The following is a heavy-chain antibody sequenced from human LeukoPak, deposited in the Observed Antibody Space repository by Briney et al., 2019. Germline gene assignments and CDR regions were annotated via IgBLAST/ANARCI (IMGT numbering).Heavy chain of an antibody. V-gene: IGHV3-11*01. Sequence: SGGSLRLSCAASGFTFSDYYMSWIRQAPGKGLEWVSYISSSASSMYYADSVKGRFTISRDNAKNSLYLQMNSLRAEDTAVYYCARVVGSIWFGEFRFDPWGQGTLVTVSS. CDR2: ISSSASSM. D-gene: IGHD3-10*01. CDR3: ARVVGSIWFGEFRFDP. J-gene: IGHJ5*02. CDR1: GFTFSDYY.